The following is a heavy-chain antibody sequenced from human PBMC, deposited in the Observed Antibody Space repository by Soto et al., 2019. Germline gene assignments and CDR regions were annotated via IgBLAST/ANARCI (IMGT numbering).Heavy chain of an antibody. CDR1: GFTFSGYW. J-gene: IGHJ6*02. V-gene: IGHV3-7*01. CDR3: ARDLAAADNYYYYGMDV. CDR2: IKQDGSEK. D-gene: IGHD6-13*01. Sequence: GGSLRLSCAASGFTFSGYWMSWVRQAPGKGLEWVANIKQDGSEKYYVDSVKGRFTISRDNAKNSLYLQMNSLRAEDTAVYYCARDLAAADNYYYYGMDVWGQGTTVTVSS.